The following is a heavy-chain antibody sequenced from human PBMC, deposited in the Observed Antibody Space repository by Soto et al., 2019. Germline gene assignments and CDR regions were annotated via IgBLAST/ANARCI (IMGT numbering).Heavy chain of an antibody. Sequence: PSETLSLICTVSGGSISSGDYYWSWIRQPPWKGLEWIGYIYYSGSTYYNPSLKSRVTISVDTSKNQFSLKLSSVTAADTAVYYCARGIVGGMGFDYWGQGXLVTVYS. CDR3: ARGIVGGMGFDY. D-gene: IGHD1-26*01. CDR2: IYYSGST. V-gene: IGHV4-30-4*01. J-gene: IGHJ4*02. CDR1: GGSISSGDYY.